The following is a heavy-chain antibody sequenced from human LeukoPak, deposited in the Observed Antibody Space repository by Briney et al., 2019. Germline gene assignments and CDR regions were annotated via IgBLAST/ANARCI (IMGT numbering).Heavy chain of an antibody. V-gene: IGHV1-2*04. Sequence: ASVKVSCKASGYTFTGYYMHWVRQAPGQGLEWMGWINPNSGGTNYAQKFQGWVTMTRDTSISTAYMELSRLRSDDTAVYYCARGLRLYSSSWYTPAGYWGQGTLVTVSS. CDR2: INPNSGGT. D-gene: IGHD6-13*01. J-gene: IGHJ4*02. CDR1: GYTFTGYY. CDR3: ARGLRLYSSSWYTPAGY.